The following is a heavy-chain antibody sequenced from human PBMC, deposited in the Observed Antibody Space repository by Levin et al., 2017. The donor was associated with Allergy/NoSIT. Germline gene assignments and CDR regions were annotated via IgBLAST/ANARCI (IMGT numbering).Heavy chain of an antibody. J-gene: IGHJ4*02. V-gene: IGHV4-4*02. CDR1: GGSISSSNW. CDR3: ARDRGYSGYDHLDY. CDR2: IYHSGST. Sequence: PSETLSLTCAVSGGSISSSNWWSWVRQPPGKGLEWIGEIYHSGSTNYNPSLKSRVTISVDKSKNQFSLKLSSVTAADTAVYYCARDRGYSGYDHLDYWGQGTLVTVSS. D-gene: IGHD5-12*01.